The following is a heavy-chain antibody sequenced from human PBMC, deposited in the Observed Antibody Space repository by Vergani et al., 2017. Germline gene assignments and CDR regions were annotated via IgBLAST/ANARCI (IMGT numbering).Heavy chain of an antibody. CDR3: ARVNTETNGHLYYYYYMDV. J-gene: IGHJ6*03. CDR2: IYHTGRP. CDR1: GGSFTSYH. D-gene: IGHD4-11*01. V-gene: IGHV4-34*01. Sequence: QVQLQQWGGGLLKPSETLSLTCVVNGGSFTSYHWTWIRQSPGEGLEWVGDIYHTGRPDYNPSLKSRLTMSVDKSRNQFSLTLKSVPATDTAIYFCARVNTETNGHLYYYYYMDVWGQGTAVTVS.